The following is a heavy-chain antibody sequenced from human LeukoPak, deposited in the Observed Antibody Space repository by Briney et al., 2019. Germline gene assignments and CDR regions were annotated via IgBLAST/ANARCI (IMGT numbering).Heavy chain of an antibody. Sequence: SVKVSCKASGGTFSSHAISWVRQAPGQGLEWMGGIIPIFGTANYAQKFQGRVTITADESTSTAYMELSSLRSEDTAVYYCATDYYDSSGYGNFDYWGQGTLVTVSS. J-gene: IGHJ4*02. CDR3: ATDYYDSSGYGNFDY. CDR2: IIPIFGTA. D-gene: IGHD3-22*01. CDR1: GGTFSSHA. V-gene: IGHV1-69*13.